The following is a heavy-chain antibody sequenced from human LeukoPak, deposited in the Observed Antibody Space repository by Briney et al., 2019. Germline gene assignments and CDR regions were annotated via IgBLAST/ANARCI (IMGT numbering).Heavy chain of an antibody. CDR1: GFTFSSYS. V-gene: IGHV3-21*01. Sequence: PGGSLRLSCAASGFTFSSYSMNWVRQAPGKGLEWVSSISSSSSYIYYADSVKGRFTISRDNAKSSLYLQMNSLRAEDTAVYYCARDRFKWGSGPYYGMDVWGQGTTVTVSS. J-gene: IGHJ6*02. CDR3: ARDRFKWGSGPYYGMDV. CDR2: ISSSSSYI. D-gene: IGHD6-19*01.